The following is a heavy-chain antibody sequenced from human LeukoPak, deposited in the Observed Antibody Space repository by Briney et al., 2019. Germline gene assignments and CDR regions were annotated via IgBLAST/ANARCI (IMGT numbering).Heavy chain of an antibody. V-gene: IGHV4-38-2*02. D-gene: IGHD3-22*01. Sequence: SETLSLTCSVSDYSLSSSFFWAWIRQPPGKGLEWIGSICHSGSTYYNPSLKSRVTISLDMSKNHFSLKLTSVTAADTAVYYCARVDYYDSSGYYYEPWGQGTLVTVSS. CDR2: ICHSGST. CDR3: ARVDYYDSSGYYYEP. CDR1: DYSLSSSFF. J-gene: IGHJ5*02.